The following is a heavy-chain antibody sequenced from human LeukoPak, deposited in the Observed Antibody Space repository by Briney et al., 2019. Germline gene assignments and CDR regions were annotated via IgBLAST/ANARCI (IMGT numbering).Heavy chain of an antibody. CDR1: GFTFDDYA. CDR3: AKDVDTAMATGGFDY. J-gene: IGHJ4*02. Sequence: GGSLRLSCAASGFTFDDYAMHWVRQAPGKGLEWVSGISWNSGSIGYADSVKGRFTISRDNAKNSLYLQMNSLRAEDTALYYCAKDVDTAMATGGFDYWGQGTLVTVSS. CDR2: ISWNSGSI. D-gene: IGHD5-18*01. V-gene: IGHV3-9*01.